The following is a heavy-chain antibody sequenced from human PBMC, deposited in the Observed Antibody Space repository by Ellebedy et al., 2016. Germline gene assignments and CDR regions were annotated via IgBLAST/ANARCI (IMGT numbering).Heavy chain of an antibody. CDR3: ARHGKTTVTTFSPPNFDY. V-gene: IGHV4-39*01. Sequence: SETLSLTCTVSGGSISSSSYYRGWIRQPPGKGLEWIGSIYYSGSTNYNPSLKSRVTISVDTSKNQFSLKLSSVTAADTAVYYCARHGKTTVTTFSPPNFDYWGQGTLVTVSS. J-gene: IGHJ4*02. CDR1: GGSISSSSYY. CDR2: IYYSGST. D-gene: IGHD4-17*01.